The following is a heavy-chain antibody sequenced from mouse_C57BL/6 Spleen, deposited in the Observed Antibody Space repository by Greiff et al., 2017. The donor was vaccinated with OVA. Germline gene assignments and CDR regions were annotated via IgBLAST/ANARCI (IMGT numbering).Heavy chain of an antibody. CDR1: GYTFTDYN. V-gene: IGHV1-22*01. J-gene: IGHJ1*03. CDR2: INPNNGGT. CDR3: AREGTYDSNYVYFDV. D-gene: IGHD2-5*01. Sequence: VQLQQSGPELVKPGASVKMSCKASGYTFTDYNMHWVKQSHGKSLEWIGYINPNNGGTSYNQKFKGKATLTVNKSSSTAYMELRSLTSEDSAVYYCAREGTYDSNYVYFDVWGTGTTVTVSS.